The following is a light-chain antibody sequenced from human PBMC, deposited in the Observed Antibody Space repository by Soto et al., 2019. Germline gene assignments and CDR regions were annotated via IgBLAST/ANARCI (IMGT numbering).Light chain of an antibody. CDR3: YSYTTSSTYV. CDR2: HVS. CDR1: SSDVGGYNY. V-gene: IGLV2-14*04. J-gene: IGLJ1*01. Sequence: SGSPEKTNTISCTGTSSDVGGYNYVSWYQQHPAKVPKLMIYHVSNRPSGVSDRFSGSKSGNTASLTISGLQAEDEGDYYCYSYTTSSTYVFGTGTKVTVL.